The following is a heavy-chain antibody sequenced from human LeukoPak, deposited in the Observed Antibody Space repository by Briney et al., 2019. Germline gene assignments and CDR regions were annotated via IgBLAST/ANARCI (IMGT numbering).Heavy chain of an antibody. D-gene: IGHD3-22*01. V-gene: IGHV3-11*01. CDR1: GFTFSDYY. J-gene: IGHJ4*02. CDR2: ITRSGSTT. CDR3: ARRYYYDSSGYLH. Sequence: GGSLRLSCAASGFTFSDYYMTWIRQAPGKGLEWVSYITRSGSTTYYADSVKGRFTISRDSAKNSLFLQMNSLRAEDTAVYYCARRYYYDSSGYLHWGQGTLVTVSS.